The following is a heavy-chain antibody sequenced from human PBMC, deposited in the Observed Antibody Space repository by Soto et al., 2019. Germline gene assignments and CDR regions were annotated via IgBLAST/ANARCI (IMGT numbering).Heavy chain of an antibody. J-gene: IGHJ4*02. D-gene: IGHD3-22*01. CDR3: AGSAFGPYDSSGYYDY. CDR2: IHYTGYS. Sequence: SETLSLTCTVSGDSISSYYWTWIRQPPGKGLEWIGSIHYTGYSNYSPSLKSRVIMSVDTSKEQFSLSLTSVTAADTAVYYCAGSAFGPYDSSGYYDYWGQGILVTVSS. V-gene: IGHV4-59*01. CDR1: GDSISSYY.